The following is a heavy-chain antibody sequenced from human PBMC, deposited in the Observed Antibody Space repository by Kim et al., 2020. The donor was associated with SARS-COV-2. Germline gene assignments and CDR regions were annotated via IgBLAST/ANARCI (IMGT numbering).Heavy chain of an antibody. D-gene: IGHD2-2*01. V-gene: IGHV3-53*01. Sequence: GGSLRLSCAASGFTVSNYYINWVRQAPGKGLEWVAVIYRGGQTYYTDSVKGRFTVSRDSSKNALFLQMNSLRAADTATYYCARRSSSNWSPDYLGQGTLV. J-gene: IGHJ4*02. CDR3: ARRSSSNWSPDY. CDR1: GFTVSNYY. CDR2: IYRGGQT.